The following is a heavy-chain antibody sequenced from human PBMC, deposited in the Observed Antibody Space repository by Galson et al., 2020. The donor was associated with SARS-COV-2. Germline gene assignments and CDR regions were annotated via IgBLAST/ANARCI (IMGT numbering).Heavy chain of an antibody. CDR2: ISGSGGST. D-gene: IGHD3-22*01. V-gene: IGHV3-23*01. J-gene: IGHJ4*02. Sequence: GESLKISCAASGFTFSSYAMSWVRQAPGKGLEWVSAISGSGGSTYYADSVKGRFTISRDNSKNTLYLQMNSLRAEDTAVYYCAKDSSSIVVDYWGQGTLVTVSS. CDR1: GFTFSSYA. CDR3: AKDSSSIVVDY.